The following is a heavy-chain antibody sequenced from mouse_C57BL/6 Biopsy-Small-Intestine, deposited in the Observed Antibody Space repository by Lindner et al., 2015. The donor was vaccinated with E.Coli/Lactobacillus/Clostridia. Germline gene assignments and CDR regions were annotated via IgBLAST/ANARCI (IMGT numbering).Heavy chain of an antibody. Sequence: VQLQESGPGLVKPSQSLSLTCSVTDYSITSGYYWNRIRQFPGNKLEWMGYISYDGRNDYHPSLKNRISITRDTSKNQFFLKLNSVTTEDTATYFCAGGTILRWSSWFTYWGQGTLVTVSA. J-gene: IGHJ3*01. D-gene: IGHD1-1*02. CDR1: DYSITSGYY. CDR3: AGGTILRWSSWFTY. CDR2: ISYDGRN. V-gene: IGHV3-6*01.